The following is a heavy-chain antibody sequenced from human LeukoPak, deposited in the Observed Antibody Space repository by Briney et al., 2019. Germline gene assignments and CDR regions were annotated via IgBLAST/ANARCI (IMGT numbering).Heavy chain of an antibody. CDR2: IYPGDSDT. Sequence: SGGSLRLSCKASGYSFTSQWIGWVRQMPGKGLECMGIIYPGDSDTRYSPSFQGQVTISADKSMSTAYLQWSSLKASDTAIYYCARRARVGTTTGNFDYWGQGTLVTVSS. D-gene: IGHD4-17*01. CDR3: ARRARVGTTTGNFDY. J-gene: IGHJ4*02. V-gene: IGHV5-51*01. CDR1: GYSFTSQW.